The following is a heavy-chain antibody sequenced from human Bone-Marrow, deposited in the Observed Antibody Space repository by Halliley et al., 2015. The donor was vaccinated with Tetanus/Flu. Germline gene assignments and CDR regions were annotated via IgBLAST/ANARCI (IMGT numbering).Heavy chain of an antibody. D-gene: IGHD1-1*01. CDR3: AREQQGYYYYYGMDV. CDR2: IYYDGSP. J-gene: IGHJ6*02. V-gene: IGHV4-39*02. Sequence: WIGTIYYDGSPSYNPSLKSRVTISVDTTKNQFSLQLRSVSAADTGVFYCAREQQGYYYYYGMDVWGQGITVTVSS.